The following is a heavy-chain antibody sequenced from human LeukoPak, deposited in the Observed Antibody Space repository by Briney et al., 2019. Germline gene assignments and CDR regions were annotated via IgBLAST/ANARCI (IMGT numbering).Heavy chain of an antibody. CDR2: ISTTADT. J-gene: IGHJ4*02. CDR3: ARSLKCNLAAFDY. V-gene: IGHV3-23*01. CDR1: GFIFSNYV. Sequence: GGSLRLSCAASGFIFSNYVMNWVRQAPGKGLEWVSTISTTADTIYTDSVKGRFTISRDNSKNTLYLLVTSLRAEDTAVYYCARSLKCNLAAFDYWGQGILVTVSS.